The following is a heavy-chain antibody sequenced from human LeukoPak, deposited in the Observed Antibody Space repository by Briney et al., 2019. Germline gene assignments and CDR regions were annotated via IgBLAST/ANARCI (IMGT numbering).Heavy chain of an antibody. V-gene: IGHV1-2*02. CDR1: GYSFTPFY. CDR3: ARDAEAGTGSDYRGFLDY. D-gene: IGHD3-10*01. Sequence: GASVKVSCKAFGYSFTPFYILWVRQAPGQGLEWMGWIHPRSGETNYAYKFRGRVTMTRDTSISTTYMDLGSLGSDDTAVYYCARDAEAGTGSDYRGFLDYWGQGTLVTVSS. J-gene: IGHJ4*02. CDR2: IHPRSGET.